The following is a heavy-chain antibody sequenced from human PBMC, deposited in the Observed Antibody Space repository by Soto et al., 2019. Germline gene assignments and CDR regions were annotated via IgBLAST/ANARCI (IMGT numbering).Heavy chain of an antibody. Sequence: PGGSLRLSCAASRFTFSNAWMSWVRQAPGKGLEWVGRIKSKTDGGTTDYAAPVKGRFTISRDDSRNTLYLQMNSLKTEDTAVYYCGAYYDFWSGYYYFDYCGQGTLVTVSS. J-gene: IGHJ4*02. D-gene: IGHD3-3*01. CDR3: GAYYDFWSGYYYFDY. CDR1: RFTFSNAW. V-gene: IGHV3-15*01. CDR2: IKSKTDGGTT.